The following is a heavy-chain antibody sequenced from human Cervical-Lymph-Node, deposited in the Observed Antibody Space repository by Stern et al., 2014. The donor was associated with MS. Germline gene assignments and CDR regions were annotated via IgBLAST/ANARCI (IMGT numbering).Heavy chain of an antibody. CDR2: IGTAGDT. V-gene: IGHV3-13*01. D-gene: IGHD5-24*01. Sequence: VQLVESGGGLVQPGGSLRLSCAASGFTFSSYDMHWVRKATGKGLEWVSAIGTAGDTYYPGSVKGRFTISRENAKNSLYLQMNSLRAGDTAVYYCARDRGDGLFDLWGRGTLVTVSS. CDR3: ARDRGDGLFDL. J-gene: IGHJ2*01. CDR1: GFTFSSYD.